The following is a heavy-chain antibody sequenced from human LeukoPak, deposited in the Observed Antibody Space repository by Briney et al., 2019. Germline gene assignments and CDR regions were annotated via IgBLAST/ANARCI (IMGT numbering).Heavy chain of an antibody. CDR2: FDPEEGET. CDR1: GHSLAELA. V-gene: IGHV1-24*01. D-gene: IGHD4-23*01. J-gene: IGHJ6*02. Sequence: ASVKVSCKVSGHSLAELAMHWVRQAPGKALEWVGGFDPEEGETFYAQEVLGRVSMTEDTSTDTAYMELSSLTSEDTAVYYCAILPLTVVTPLDVWGQGTTVTVSS. CDR3: AILPLTVVTPLDV.